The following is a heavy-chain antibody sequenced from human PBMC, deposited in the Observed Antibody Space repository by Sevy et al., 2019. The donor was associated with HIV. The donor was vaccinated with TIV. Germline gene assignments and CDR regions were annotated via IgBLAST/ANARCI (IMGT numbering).Heavy chain of an antibody. CDR2: MNTYNGNT. J-gene: IGHJ4*02. Sequence: ASVKVSCKASGYTFSGYSISWVRQAPGQGLEWMGWMNTYNGNTKYAQKVQGRVTMTTDTSTSTAYMEQRGLRSDDTAVYYCARDTREKSFDYWGQGTLVTVSS. CDR3: ARDTREKSFDY. V-gene: IGHV1-18*01. CDR1: GYTFSGYS.